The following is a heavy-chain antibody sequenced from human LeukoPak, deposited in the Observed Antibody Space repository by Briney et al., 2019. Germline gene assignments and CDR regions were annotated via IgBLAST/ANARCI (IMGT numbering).Heavy chain of an antibody. V-gene: IGHV1-8*01. Sequence: HRASVKVSCKASGYTFTSYDINWVRQATGQGLEWMGWMNPNSGNTGYAQKFQGRVTMTRDTSISTAYMELSRLRSDDTAVYYCAIVGEYSSSSLDYWGQGTLVTVSS. CDR3: AIVGEYSSSSLDY. CDR2: MNPNSGNT. D-gene: IGHD6-6*01. CDR1: GYTFTSYD. J-gene: IGHJ4*02.